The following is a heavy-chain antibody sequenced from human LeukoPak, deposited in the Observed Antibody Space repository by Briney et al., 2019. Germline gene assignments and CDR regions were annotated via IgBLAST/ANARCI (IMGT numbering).Heavy chain of an antibody. J-gene: IGHJ4*02. CDR3: ARESRWLQLWYFDY. Sequence: ASVKVSCKASGGTFSSYAISWVRQAPGQGLEWMGRIIPILGIANYAQKFQGRVTTTADKSTSTAYMELSSLRSEDTAVYYCARESRWLQLWYFDYWGQGTLVTVSS. CDR1: GGTFSSYA. CDR2: IIPILGIA. V-gene: IGHV1-69*04. D-gene: IGHD5-24*01.